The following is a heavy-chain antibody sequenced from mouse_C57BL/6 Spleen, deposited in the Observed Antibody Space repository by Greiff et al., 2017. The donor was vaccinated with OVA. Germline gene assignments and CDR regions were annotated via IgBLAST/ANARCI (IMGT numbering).Heavy chain of an antibody. J-gene: IGHJ4*01. D-gene: IGHD1-1*01. CDR1: GYTFTSYW. V-gene: IGHV1-64*01. CDR2: IHPNSGST. Sequence: QVQLQQPGAELVKPGASVKLSCKASGYTFTSYWMHWVKQRPGQGLEWIGMIHPNSGSTNYNEKFKSKATLTVDKSSSTAYMQLSSLTSEDSAVYYCARWGAVVDAMDYWGQGTTVTVSS. CDR3: ARWGAVVDAMDY.